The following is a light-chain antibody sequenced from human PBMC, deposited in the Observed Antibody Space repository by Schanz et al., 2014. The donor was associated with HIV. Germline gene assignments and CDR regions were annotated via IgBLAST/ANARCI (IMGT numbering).Light chain of an antibody. CDR3: SSYAATSNVL. V-gene: IGLV2-8*01. CDR1: SSDVGTYDY. Sequence: QSALTQPASVSGSPGQSITISCTGTSSDVGTYDYVSWYQQHPGKAPKLMIYDVSERPSGVPDRFSGSKSGNTASLTVSGLQADDEADYYCSSYAATSNVLFGGGTKLTVL. J-gene: IGLJ3*02. CDR2: DVS.